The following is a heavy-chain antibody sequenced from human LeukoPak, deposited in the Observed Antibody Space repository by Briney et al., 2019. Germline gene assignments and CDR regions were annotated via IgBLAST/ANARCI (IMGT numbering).Heavy chain of an antibody. D-gene: IGHD6-19*01. J-gene: IGHJ6*03. V-gene: IGHV3-49*04. Sequence: PGGSLRLSCTASGFTFGDYAMSWVRQAPGKGLEWVGFIRSKAYGGTTEYAASVKGRFTISRDDSKSIAYLQMNSLKTEDTAVYYCTRGQWLVPDQSYYYYMDVWGKGTTVTVSS. CDR2: IRSKAYGGTT. CDR3: TRGQWLVPDQSYYYYMDV. CDR1: GFTFGDYA.